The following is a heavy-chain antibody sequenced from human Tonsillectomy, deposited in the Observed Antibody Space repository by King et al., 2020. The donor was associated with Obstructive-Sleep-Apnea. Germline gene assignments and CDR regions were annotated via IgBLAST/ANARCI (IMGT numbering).Heavy chain of an antibody. CDR1: GGTFSSYA. CDR3: ARDVPAGILYFDY. J-gene: IGHJ4*02. D-gene: IGHD6-13*01. CDR2: IIPILDIT. V-gene: IGHV1-69*10. Sequence: VQLVQSGAEVKKPGSSVKVSCTASGGTFSSYAISWVRQAPGRGLEWMGGIIPILDITNYAQRFQDRLTITADKSTSTAYMELSSLKSEDTAVYYCARDVPAGILYFDYWGQGTLVTVSS.